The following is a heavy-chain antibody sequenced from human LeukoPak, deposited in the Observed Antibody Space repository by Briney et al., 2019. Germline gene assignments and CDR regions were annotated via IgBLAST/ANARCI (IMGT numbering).Heavy chain of an antibody. V-gene: IGHV3-30*04. Sequence: PGRSLILSCATSGFTFSSYAMHWVRQAPGKGLEWVALISYDGINQYYADSVKGRFIISRDNSKNTLYLQLNSLRLEDTAVYYCTLTTFGVVYYFDYWGQGTLVTVSS. CDR2: ISYDGINQ. J-gene: IGHJ4*02. CDR3: TLTTFGVVYYFDY. D-gene: IGHD1/OR15-1a*01. CDR1: GFTFSSYA.